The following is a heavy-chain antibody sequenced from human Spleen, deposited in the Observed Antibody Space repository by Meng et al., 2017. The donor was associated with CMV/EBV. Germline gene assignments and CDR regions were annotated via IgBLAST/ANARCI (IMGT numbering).Heavy chain of an antibody. CDR2: IYYSGST. Sequence: SETLSLTCTVSGDSINNYYWNWIRRPPGKGLEWIGYIYYSGSTYYNPSLKSRVTISVDTSKNQFSLKVNSVTAADTAVYYCARDLGSSTNNYGLDVWGRGTTVTVSS. CDR1: GDSINNYY. J-gene: IGHJ6*02. CDR3: ARDLGSSTNNYGLDV. V-gene: IGHV4-59*01. D-gene: IGHD2-2*01.